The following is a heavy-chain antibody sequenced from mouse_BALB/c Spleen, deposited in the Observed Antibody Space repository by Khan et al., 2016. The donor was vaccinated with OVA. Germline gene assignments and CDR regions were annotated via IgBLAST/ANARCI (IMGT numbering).Heavy chain of an antibody. D-gene: IGHD1-1*01. CDR1: GYTFTSYW. Sequence: QVRLQQSGAELAKPGASVKMSCKASGYTFTSYWMHWVKQRPGQGLEWIGYINPSTGYTEYNQKFKDKATLTADKSSSTAYMQLSSLTSEDSAVYYGARYYYGSSPDYGGQGTTLTVSS. J-gene: IGHJ2*01. V-gene: IGHV1-7*01. CDR3: ARYYYGSSPDY. CDR2: INPSTGYT.